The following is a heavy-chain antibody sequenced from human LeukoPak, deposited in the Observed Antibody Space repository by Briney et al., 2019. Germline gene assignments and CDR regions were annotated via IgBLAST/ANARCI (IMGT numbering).Heavy chain of an antibody. D-gene: IGHD6-13*01. CDR3: ARDRREYIAAAGPPDFDY. Sequence: VASVKVSCKASGYTFTSYDIHWVRQATGQGLEWMGWMNPNSGDTGYAQKFQGRVTMATDTSTSTAYMELRSLRSDDTAVYYCARDRREYIAAAGPPDFDYWGQGTLVTVSS. J-gene: IGHJ4*02. CDR2: MNPNSGDT. CDR1: GYTFTSYD. V-gene: IGHV1-8*01.